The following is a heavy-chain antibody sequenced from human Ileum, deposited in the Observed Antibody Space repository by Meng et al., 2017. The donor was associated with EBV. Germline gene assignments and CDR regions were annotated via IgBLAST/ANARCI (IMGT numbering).Heavy chain of an antibody. Sequence: VQLQGSGQGLVKPSGTLSLTCTVSGDSISSDIWWSWVRQPPGKGLEWIGEVYHRGDTNYNPSLKSRVDISVDKSKNQFYLSLFSVTAADTAVYYCGRDQGRELINHWGQGTLVTVSS. D-gene: IGHD1-7*01. CDR3: GRDQGRELINH. J-gene: IGHJ4*02. V-gene: IGHV4-4*02. CDR2: VYHRGDT. CDR1: GDSISSDIW.